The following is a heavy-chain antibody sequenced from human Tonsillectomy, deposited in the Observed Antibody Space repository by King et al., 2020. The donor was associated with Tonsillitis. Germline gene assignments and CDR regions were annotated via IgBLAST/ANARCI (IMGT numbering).Heavy chain of an antibody. V-gene: IGHV3-11*06. Sequence: VQLVESGGGLVKPGGSLRLSCAASGFTFSDYYMSWVRQAPGKGLEWVSYISSSSSYTNYADSVKGRLNISRDNAKNSLYVQMNSLRAEDTAVYYCARDELYDYDSRCYVFDIWGQGTMVTVSS. D-gene: IGHD3-22*01. CDR1: GFTFSDYY. CDR3: ARDELYDYDSRCYVFDI. J-gene: IGHJ3*02. CDR2: ISSSSSYT.